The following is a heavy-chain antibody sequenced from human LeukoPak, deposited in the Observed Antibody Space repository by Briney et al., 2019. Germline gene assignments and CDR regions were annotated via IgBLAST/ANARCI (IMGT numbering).Heavy chain of an antibody. CDR3: VKGKFSTALDY. CDR1: GFTFSSYS. Sequence: GGSLRLSCSASGFTFSSYSMHWVRQAPGKGLEHVSTITSNGDKTYYADSAKGRFTISRDNSKNTLYLQMTSLRPEDTAVYYCVKGKFSTALDYWGQGTLVTVSS. J-gene: IGHJ4*02. CDR2: ITSNGDKT. D-gene: IGHD2-21*02. V-gene: IGHV3-64D*06.